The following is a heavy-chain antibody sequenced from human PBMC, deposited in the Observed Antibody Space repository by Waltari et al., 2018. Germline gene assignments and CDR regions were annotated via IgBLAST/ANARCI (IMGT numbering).Heavy chain of an antibody. D-gene: IGHD6-19*01. CDR3: ALSGDSSGWYGGGFSFDY. V-gene: IGHV3-48*04. J-gene: IGHJ4*02. Sequence: EVQLVESGGGLVQPGGSLRLSCAASGFTISSYSMNWVRQAPGKGLEWVSYISSSSSTIYYADSVKGRFTISRDNAKNSLYLQMNSLRAEDTAVYYCALSGDSSGWYGGGFSFDYWGQGTLVTVSS. CDR1: GFTISSYS. CDR2: ISSSSSTI.